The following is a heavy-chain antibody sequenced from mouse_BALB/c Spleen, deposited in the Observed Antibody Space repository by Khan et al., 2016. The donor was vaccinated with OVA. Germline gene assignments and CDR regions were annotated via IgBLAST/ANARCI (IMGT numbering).Heavy chain of an antibody. Sequence: VQLQESGPGLVAPSQSLSITCTVSGFSLTSYGVSWVRQPPGKGLEWLGVIWGDGNKTFYSALRSRLSISKDNSKSQVFLKLNSLKTDDTAKYYCAKDRGYYAVDYWGQGTSVTVSS. CDR3: AKDRGYYAVDY. J-gene: IGHJ4*01. CDR1: GFSLTSYG. CDR2: IWGDGNK. V-gene: IGHV2-3*01.